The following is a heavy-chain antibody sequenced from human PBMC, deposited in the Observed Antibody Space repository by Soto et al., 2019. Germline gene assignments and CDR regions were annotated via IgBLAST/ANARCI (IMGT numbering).Heavy chain of an antibody. CDR2: ISGSGGST. CDR3: AKGSPATHYFYYAMDV. J-gene: IGHJ6*02. V-gene: IGHV3-23*01. Sequence: EVQLLESGGGLVQPGGSLRLSCAASGFTSDIHAMSWVRQAPGKGLQWVSVISGSGGSTYYADSVKGRFTISRYNSKNTLYLQMNSLRADDTAVYYCAKGSPATHYFYYAMDVWGQGTTVTVSS. CDR1: GFTSDIHA.